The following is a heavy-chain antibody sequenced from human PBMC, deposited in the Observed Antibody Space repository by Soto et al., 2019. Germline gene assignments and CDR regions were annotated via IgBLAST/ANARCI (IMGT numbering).Heavy chain of an antibody. CDR3: STRAYDTNGYYRFDP. CDR1: SGSFSGHS. CDR2: INHSGRV. J-gene: IGHJ5*01. V-gene: IGHV4-34*01. D-gene: IGHD3-22*01. Sequence: PSETLSLTCAVYSGSFSGHSWTWIRQSPGKGLEWIGDINHSGRVNYSPSLKSRVTISLDTSKNQFSLTLSAVTAADTAMYSCSTRAYDTNGYYRFDPWGQGTLVTVSS.